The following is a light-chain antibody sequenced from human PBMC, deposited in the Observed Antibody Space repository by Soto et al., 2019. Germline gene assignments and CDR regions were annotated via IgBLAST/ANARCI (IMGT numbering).Light chain of an antibody. CDR1: SSDVGSYNL. J-gene: IGLJ3*02. CDR3: CSYAGSSTWV. V-gene: IGLV2-23*01. Sequence: QSALTQSASVSASPGQSITISCTGTSSDVGSYNLVSWYQQHPGKAPKVMIYEGSKRPSGVSNRFSGSKSGNTASLTISGLQAEDEADYYCCSYAGSSTWVFGGGTKVTVL. CDR2: EGS.